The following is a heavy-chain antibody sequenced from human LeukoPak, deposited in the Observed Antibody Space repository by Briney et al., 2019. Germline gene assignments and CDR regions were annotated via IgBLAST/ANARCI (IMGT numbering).Heavy chain of an antibody. J-gene: IGHJ6*03. CDR1: GGSFSGYY. Sequence: PSETLSLTCAVYGGSFSGYYWSWIRQPPGKGLEWIGEINHSGSTNYNPSLKSRVTISVDTSKNQFSLKLSSVTAADTAVYYCARAPVGYSSSSYYYYYMDVWGKGTTVTVSS. D-gene: IGHD6-6*01. CDR3: ARAPVGYSSSSYYYYYMDV. V-gene: IGHV4-34*01. CDR2: INHSGST.